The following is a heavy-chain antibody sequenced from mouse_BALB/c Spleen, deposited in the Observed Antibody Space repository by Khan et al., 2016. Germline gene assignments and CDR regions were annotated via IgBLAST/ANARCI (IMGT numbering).Heavy chain of an antibody. CDR2: ISSGGVYT. CDR3: ARGIYYGSSYNYAMDY. V-gene: IGHV5-6*01. Sequence: EVELVESGGDLVKPGGSLKLSCAASGFTFSSYGMSWVRQTPDKRLEWVATISSGGVYTYYPDSVKGRFTLSRDNAKNTLYLQMSSLKSEDTAMYYCARGIYYGSSYNYAMDYWGQGTSVTVSS. J-gene: IGHJ4*01. D-gene: IGHD1-1*01. CDR1: GFTFSSYG.